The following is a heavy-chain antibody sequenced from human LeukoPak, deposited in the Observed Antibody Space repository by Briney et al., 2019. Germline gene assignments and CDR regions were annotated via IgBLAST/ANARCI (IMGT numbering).Heavy chain of an antibody. V-gene: IGHV3-53*01. CDR3: ARGNPGGEYY. CDR2: IYSGGST. D-gene: IGHD1-14*01. Sequence: ETLSLTCAVYGGSFSGYYWSWIRQPPGKGLEWVSTIYSGGSTYYADSVKGRFTISRDNSKNTLYLQMNSLRAEDTAVYYCARGNPGGEYYWGQGTLVTVSS. CDR1: GGSFSGYY. J-gene: IGHJ4*02.